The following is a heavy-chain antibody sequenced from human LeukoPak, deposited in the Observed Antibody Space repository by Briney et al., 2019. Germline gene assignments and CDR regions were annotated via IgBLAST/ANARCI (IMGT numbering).Heavy chain of an antibody. CDR3: ARGPGYCGGGTCYLHFDY. D-gene: IGHD2-15*01. Sequence: SQTLSLTCTVSGGSISSGDYYWSWIRQPPGKGLEWIGYICYSGTTYNNPSLKSRVTISVDTSNNQFSLKLNSVTAADTAVYFCARGPGYCGGGTCYLHFDYWGQGTLVTVSS. CDR1: GGSISSGDYY. J-gene: IGHJ4*02. V-gene: IGHV4-30-4*01. CDR2: ICYSGTT.